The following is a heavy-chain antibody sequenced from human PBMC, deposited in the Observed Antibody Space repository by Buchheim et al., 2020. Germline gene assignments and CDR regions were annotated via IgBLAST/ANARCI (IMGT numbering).Heavy chain of an antibody. D-gene: IGHD3-16*01. CDR1: GFTFSSYG. CDR3: AKPPGDGFDY. V-gene: IGHV3-30*18. J-gene: IGHJ4*02. CDR2: ISYDGSNK. Sequence: QVQLVESGGGVVQPGRSLRLSCAASGFTFSSYGMHWVRQAPGKGLEWVAVISYDGSNKYYADSVKGRFTISRDNSKNTLYLQMNSLRAEDTAVYYCAKPPGDGFDYWGQGTL.